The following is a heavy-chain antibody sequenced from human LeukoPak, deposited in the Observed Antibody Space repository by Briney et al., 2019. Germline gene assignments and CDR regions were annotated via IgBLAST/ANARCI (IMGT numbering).Heavy chain of an antibody. Sequence: GGSLRLSCAASGFTFSSDGMHWVRQAPGKGLEWVAIIWYDGSNKYYADSVKGRFTISRDNSKNTLYLQMNSLRAEDTAVYYCARDATVTLGAFDIWGQGTMVTVSS. V-gene: IGHV3-33*01. D-gene: IGHD4-17*01. CDR1: GFTFSSDG. CDR2: IWYDGSNK. CDR3: ARDATVTLGAFDI. J-gene: IGHJ3*02.